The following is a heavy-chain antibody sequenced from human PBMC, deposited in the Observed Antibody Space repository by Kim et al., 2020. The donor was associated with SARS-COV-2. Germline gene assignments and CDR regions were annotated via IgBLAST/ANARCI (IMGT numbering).Heavy chain of an antibody. CDR2: IYPGDSDT. CDR1: GYSFTSYW. J-gene: IGHJ6*02. V-gene: IGHV5-51*01. Sequence: GESLKISCKGSGYSFTSYWIGWVRQMPGKGLEWMGIIYPGDSDTRYSPSFQGQVTISADKSISTAYLQWSSLKASDTAMYYCARISYYDSSGYHYYYYGMDVWGQGTTVTVSS. CDR3: ARISYYDSSGYHYYYYGMDV. D-gene: IGHD3-22*01.